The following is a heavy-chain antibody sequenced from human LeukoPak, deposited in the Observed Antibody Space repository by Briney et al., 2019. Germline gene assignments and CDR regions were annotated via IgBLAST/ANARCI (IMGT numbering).Heavy chain of an antibody. CDR1: GFTFSSYD. J-gene: IGHJ6*03. V-gene: IGHV3-13*01. CDR3: ARSVRYSSSWIPRYYYYYYMDV. CDR2: IGSAGDT. D-gene: IGHD6-13*01. Sequence: GGSLRLSCAASGFTFSSYDMHWVRQATGKGLEWVSAIGSAGDTCYPGSVKGRFTISRENAKNSLYLQMNSLRAGDTAVYYCARSVRYSSSWIPRYYYYYYMDVWGKGTTVTVSS.